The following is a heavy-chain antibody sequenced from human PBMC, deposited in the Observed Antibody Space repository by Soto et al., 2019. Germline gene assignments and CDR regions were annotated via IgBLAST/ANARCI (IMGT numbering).Heavy chain of an antibody. CDR3: ARHVRFCSGGSCHDAFDI. Sequence: SETLSLTCTVSGGSISSSSYYWGWIRQPPGKGLEWIGSIYYSGSTYYNPSLKSRVTISVDTSKNQFSLKLSSVTAADTAVYYCARHVRFCSGGSCHDAFDIWGQGTMVTVS. CDR2: IYYSGST. J-gene: IGHJ3*02. V-gene: IGHV4-39*01. D-gene: IGHD2-15*01. CDR1: GGSISSSSYY.